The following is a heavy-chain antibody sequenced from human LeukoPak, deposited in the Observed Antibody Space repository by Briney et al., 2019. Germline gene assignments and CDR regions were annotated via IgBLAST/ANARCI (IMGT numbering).Heavy chain of an antibody. CDR3: ASGDYGDPPLNY. Sequence: ASVKVSCKASGYTFTGYFVHWVRQAPGQGLRWMGWINPNTGGTNYAQKFQGRVTMTRDTSISTAYMELSRLRSDDTAVCYCASGDYGDPPLNYWGQGTLVTVSS. CDR2: INPNTGGT. V-gene: IGHV1-2*02. CDR1: GYTFTGYF. D-gene: IGHD4/OR15-4a*01. J-gene: IGHJ4*02.